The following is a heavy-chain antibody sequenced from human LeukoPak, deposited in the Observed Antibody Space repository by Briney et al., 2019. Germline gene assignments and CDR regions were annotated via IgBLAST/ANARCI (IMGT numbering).Heavy chain of an antibody. CDR1: GGTFSSYA. J-gene: IGHJ5*02. CDR3: ARDERTRFGFGELSYP. Sequence: ASVKVSCKAFGGTFSSYAISWVRQAPGQGLEWMGRIIPILGIANYAQKFQGRVTITADKSTSTAYMELSSLRSEDTTAYYCARDERTRFGFGELSYPWGQGTLVTVSS. D-gene: IGHD3-16*02. CDR2: IIPILGIA. V-gene: IGHV1-69*04.